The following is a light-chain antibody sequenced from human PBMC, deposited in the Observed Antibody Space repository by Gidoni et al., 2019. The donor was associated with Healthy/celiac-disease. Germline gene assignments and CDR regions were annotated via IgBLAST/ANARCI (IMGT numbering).Light chain of an antibody. Sequence: DIHMPPYPSSVSASVGARVTITCRASQGISSWVAWYQQKPGKAPKLLSYAASSLQSGVPSRFSGSGSGTDLTLTISSLQPEDCATYYCQQDNSFPRTFGQGTKVEIK. CDR3: QQDNSFPRT. CDR2: AAS. CDR1: QGISSW. V-gene: IGKV1-12*01. J-gene: IGKJ1*01.